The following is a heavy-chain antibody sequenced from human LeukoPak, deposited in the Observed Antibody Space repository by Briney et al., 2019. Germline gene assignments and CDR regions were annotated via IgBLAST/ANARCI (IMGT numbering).Heavy chain of an antibody. CDR2: IYWDDDK. J-gene: IGHJ4*02. CDR1: GLSLSTSGVS. V-gene: IGHV2-5*02. Sequence: ESGPTLVKPPQPLTLTCTFTGLSLSTSGVSVCWTRQPPGKALEWLALIYWDDDKRYNSSMKSRLTITNDTSKNQVVLTMTNMDPVDTATYYCALGSGRTFDYWGQGTLVTVSS. CDR3: ALGSGRTFDY. D-gene: IGHD3-10*01.